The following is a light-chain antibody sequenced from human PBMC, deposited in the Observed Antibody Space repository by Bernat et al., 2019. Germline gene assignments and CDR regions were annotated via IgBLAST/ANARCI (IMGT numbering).Light chain of an antibody. J-gene: IGLJ3*02. CDR1: SSDVGGYDY. CDR3: TSYTTSNTWV. Sequence: QSALTQPPSASGSPGQSVTISCAGTSSDVGGYDYVPWYQRHPGKAPKLMIYEVSKRPSGVPNRFSGSKSGNTASLTVSGLQPEDEADYSCTSYTTSNTWVFGGGTKLTVL. V-gene: IGLV2-8*01. CDR2: EVS.